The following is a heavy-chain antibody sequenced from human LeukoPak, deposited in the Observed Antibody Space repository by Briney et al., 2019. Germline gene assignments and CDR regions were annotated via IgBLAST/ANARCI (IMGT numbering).Heavy chain of an antibody. Sequence: PGGSLRLSCAASGFTVSSNYMSWVRQAPGKGLEWVSVIYSGGSTYYADSVKGRFTISRDDSKNTVFLQMNSLRAEDTAVYFCARDLSYGSGEFWGQGTLVTVSS. V-gene: IGHV3-66*01. D-gene: IGHD3-10*01. CDR3: ARDLSYGSGEF. CDR2: IYSGGST. CDR1: GFTVSSNY. J-gene: IGHJ4*02.